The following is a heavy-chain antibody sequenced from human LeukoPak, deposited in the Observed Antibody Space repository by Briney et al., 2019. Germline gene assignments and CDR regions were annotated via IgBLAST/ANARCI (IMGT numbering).Heavy chain of an antibody. CDR1: GFTVSSNY. J-gene: IGHJ4*02. Sequence: PGGSLRLSCAASGFTVSSNYMSWVRQAPGKGLEWVSVIYSGGSTYYADSVKGRFTISRDNSKNTLYLQMNSLRAEDTAVYYCVRIAAAGPFDYWGQGTLVTVSS. V-gene: IGHV3-66*01. CDR2: IYSGGST. D-gene: IGHD6-13*01. CDR3: VRIAAAGPFDY.